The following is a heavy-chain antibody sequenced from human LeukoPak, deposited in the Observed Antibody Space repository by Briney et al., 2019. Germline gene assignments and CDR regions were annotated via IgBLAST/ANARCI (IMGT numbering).Heavy chain of an antibody. CDR1: GYTLTELS. D-gene: IGHD3-10*01. CDR2: FDPEDGET. Sequence: ASVKVSCKVSGYTLTELSMHWVRQAPGKGLEWMGGFDPEDGETIYAQKFQGRVTMTEDTSTDTAYMELSSLRSEDTAVYYCATRSHYYGSGSYYYLDYWGQGTLVTVSS. CDR3: ATRSHYYGSGSYYYLDY. V-gene: IGHV1-24*01. J-gene: IGHJ4*02.